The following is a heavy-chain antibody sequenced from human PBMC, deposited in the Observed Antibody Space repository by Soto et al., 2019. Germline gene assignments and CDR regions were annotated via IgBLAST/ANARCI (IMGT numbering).Heavy chain of an antibody. V-gene: IGHV3-30*03. CDR2: ISYDGSNK. CDR1: GFTFSSYG. J-gene: IGHJ4*02. Sequence: GGSLRLSCAASGFTFSSYGMHWVRQAPGKGLEWVAVISYDGSNKYYADSVKGRFTISRDNSKNTLYLQMNSLRAEDTAVYYCARDGKGAAYTHGPYYFDYWGQGA. CDR3: ARDGKGAAYTHGPYYFDY. D-gene: IGHD1-1*01.